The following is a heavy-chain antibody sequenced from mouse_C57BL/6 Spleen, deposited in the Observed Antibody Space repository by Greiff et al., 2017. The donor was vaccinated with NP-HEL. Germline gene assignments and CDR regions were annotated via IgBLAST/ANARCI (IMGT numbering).Heavy chain of an antibody. CDR3: TRVGYYGSTYYYAMDY. V-gene: IGHV5-9-1*02. J-gene: IGHJ4*01. Sequence: EVMLVESGEGLVKPGGSLKLSCAASGFTFSSYAMSWVRQTPEKRLEWVAYISSGGDYIYYADTVKGRFTISRDNARNTLYLQMSSLKSEDTAMYYCTRVGYYGSTYYYAMDYWGQRTSVTVSS. CDR1: GFTFSSYA. D-gene: IGHD1-1*01. CDR2: ISSGGDYI.